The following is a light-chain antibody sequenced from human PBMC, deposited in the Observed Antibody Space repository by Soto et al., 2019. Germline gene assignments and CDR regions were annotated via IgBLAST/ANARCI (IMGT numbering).Light chain of an antibody. J-gene: IGKJ1*01. V-gene: IGKV1-39*01. CDR3: QQRYSNPTWT. CDR1: QSISGY. Sequence: DIQMTQSPSSLSASVGDRVTITCRASQSISGYLNWYQQNPGKAPKLMIYAASSLQSWVPSRFSGSGSGTDFTLTISSLQPEAFATYYCQQRYSNPTWTFGQGTKVEIK. CDR2: AAS.